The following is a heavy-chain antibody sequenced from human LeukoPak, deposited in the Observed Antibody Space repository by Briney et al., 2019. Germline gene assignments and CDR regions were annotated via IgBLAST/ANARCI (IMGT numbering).Heavy chain of an antibody. J-gene: IGHJ4*02. D-gene: IGHD6-13*01. CDR1: GYTFTSYY. V-gene: IGHV1-46*01. CDR3: ALAAAGTWGIFDY. Sequence: ASVKVSCKASGYTFTSYYMHWVRQAPGQGLEWMGIINPSGGSTSYAQKFQGRVTMTTDTSTSTAYMELRSLRSDDTAVYYCALAAAGTWGIFDYWGQGTLVTVSS. CDR2: INPSGGST.